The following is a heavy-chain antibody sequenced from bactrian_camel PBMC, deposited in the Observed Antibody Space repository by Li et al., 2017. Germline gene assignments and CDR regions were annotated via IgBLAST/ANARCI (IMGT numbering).Heavy chain of an antibody. D-gene: IGHD1*01. J-gene: IGHJ4*01. V-gene: IGHV3S1*01. Sequence: HVQLVESGGGSVQIGGSLRLSCASSEPAFSKPCMGWFRQSPGKEREEIAEIKPRGAPRYLVDSVRGRFIISRDNDKNTLYLQMNSLTPEDTAMYYCAARYPGQSTPAACQVVELNNWGQGTQVTVS. CDR1: EPAFSKPC. CDR2: IKPRGAPR. CDR3: AARYPGQSTPAACQVVELNN.